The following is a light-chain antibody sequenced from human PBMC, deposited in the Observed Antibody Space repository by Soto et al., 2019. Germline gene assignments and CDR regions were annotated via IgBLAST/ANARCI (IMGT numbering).Light chain of an antibody. CDR1: QSISSGF. CDR3: QLLT. J-gene: IGKJ4*01. CDR2: GAS. V-gene: IGKV3-20*01. Sequence: EVVLTQSPGTLSLSPGERATLSCRASQSISSGFLAWYQQKPGQAPRLLIYGASSRATGIPDRFSGSGSGTDFTLNLSRLGPEDSAVYYCQLLTFGGGTKVEIK.